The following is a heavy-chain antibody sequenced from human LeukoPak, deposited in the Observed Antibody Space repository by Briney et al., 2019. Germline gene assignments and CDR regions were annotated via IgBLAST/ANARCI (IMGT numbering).Heavy chain of an antibody. V-gene: IGHV4-38-2*02. Sequence: SETLSLTCTVSGYSISTGYYWDWIRQPPGKGLEWIGTFYHGGSTYYNPSLKSRVTISVDTSKNQFSLKLNPVTAADTAVYYCARAGYGDSDFDYWGQGTLVTVSS. J-gene: IGHJ4*02. D-gene: IGHD4-17*01. CDR3: ARAGYGDSDFDY. CDR2: FYHGGST. CDR1: GYSISTGYY.